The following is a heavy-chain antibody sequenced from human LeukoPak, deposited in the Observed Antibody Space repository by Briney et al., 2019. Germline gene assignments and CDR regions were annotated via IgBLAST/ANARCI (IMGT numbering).Heavy chain of an antibody. CDR1: GGSISSSSYY. V-gene: IGHV4-39*01. CDR2: IYYSGST. D-gene: IGHD3-16*02. Sequence: SETLSLTCTVSGGSISSSSYYWGWIRQPPGKGLEWIGSIYYSGSTYYNPSLKSRVTISVDTSKNQFSLKLSSVTAADTAVYYCARFYDYVWGSYRYTERGFDYWGQGTLVTVSS. J-gene: IGHJ4*02. CDR3: ARFYDYVWGSYRYTERGFDY.